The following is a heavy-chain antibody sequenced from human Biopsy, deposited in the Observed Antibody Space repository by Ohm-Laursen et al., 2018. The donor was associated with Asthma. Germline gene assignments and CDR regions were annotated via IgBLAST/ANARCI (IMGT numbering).Heavy chain of an antibody. Sequence: ASVKVSCKASGYNFISFAIHWVRQAPGQRLEWMGWVNTGNGDTKYSQKFQGRVTITRDTSASTAYMELRSLRSEDTATYYCTRTYYDFLTGQVKDVFGVWGQGTMVPVSS. D-gene: IGHD3-9*01. CDR3: TRTYYDFLTGQVKDVFGV. V-gene: IGHV1-3*04. CDR2: VNTGNGDT. CDR1: GYNFISFA. J-gene: IGHJ3*01.